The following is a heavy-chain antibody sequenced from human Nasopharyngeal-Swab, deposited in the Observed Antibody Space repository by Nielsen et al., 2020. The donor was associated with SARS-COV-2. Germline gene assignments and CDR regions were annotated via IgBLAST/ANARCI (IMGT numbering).Heavy chain of an antibody. CDR1: GGSFSGYY. Sequence: SETLSLTFAVYGGSFSGYYWSWIRKHPGKVLEWSGYIYYSGSTYYNPSLKSRVTISVDTSKNQFSLKLSSVTASDPAVYYCARELSSIAIFGVVTRYFDYWGQGTLVTVSS. V-gene: IGHV4-31*11. CDR3: ARELSSIAIFGVVTRYFDY. D-gene: IGHD3-3*01. J-gene: IGHJ4*02. CDR2: IYYSGST.